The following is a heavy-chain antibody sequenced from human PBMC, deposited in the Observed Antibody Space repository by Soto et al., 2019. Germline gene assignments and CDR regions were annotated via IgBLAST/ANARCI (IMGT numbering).Heavy chain of an antibody. J-gene: IGHJ4*02. D-gene: IGHD3-9*01. Sequence: PGGSLRLSCAASGFTFSSYAMHWVRQAPGKGLEWVAVISYDGSNKYYADSVKGRFTTSRDNSKNTLYLQMNSLRAEDTAVYYCARASLYDILTGYHYWGQGTLVTVSS. CDR1: GFTFSSYA. CDR2: ISYDGSNK. V-gene: IGHV3-30-3*01. CDR3: ARASLYDILTGYHY.